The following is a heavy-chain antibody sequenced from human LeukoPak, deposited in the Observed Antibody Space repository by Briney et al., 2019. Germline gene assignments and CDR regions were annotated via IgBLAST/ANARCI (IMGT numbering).Heavy chain of an antibody. V-gene: IGHV4-38-2*02. J-gene: IGHJ1*01. CDR3: ARVAAGIGFFQH. CDR2: IHHSGST. Sequence: PSETLSLTCIVSGYSISSGYYWGWIRPPPGKGLEWIGNIHHSGSTYYNPSLKSRVTISVDTSKNQLSLKLSSVTAADTAVYYCARVAAGIGFFQHWGQGTLVTVSS. CDR1: GYSISSGYY. D-gene: IGHD6-13*01.